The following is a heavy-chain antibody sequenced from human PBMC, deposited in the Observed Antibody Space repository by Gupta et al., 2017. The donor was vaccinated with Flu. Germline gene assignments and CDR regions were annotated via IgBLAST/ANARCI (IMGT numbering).Heavy chain of an antibody. CDR1: GGTFSSYA. CDR3: ARSKSGGVVLPHQYGRDG. V-gene: IGHV1-69*06. CDR2: IIPIFGTA. Sequence: QVQLVQSGAEVKKPGSSVKVSCKASGGTFSSYAISWVRQDPGQGLGWMGWIIPIFGTANHAQQLPGRVKCTADKRTSTAFLELSSLRFEDTAVYYCARSKSGGVVLPHQYGRDGWGRGTTGT. J-gene: IGHJ6*01. D-gene: IGHD2-15*01.